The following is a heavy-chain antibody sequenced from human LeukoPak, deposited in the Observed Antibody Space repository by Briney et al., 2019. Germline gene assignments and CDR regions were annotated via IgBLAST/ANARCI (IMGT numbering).Heavy chain of an antibody. Sequence: GESLKTSCEASGFNFNNYWVGWVLQMPGKGLEWMGIIYPGDYDTRYSPSFQGHVTISVDKSISTAYLQWRSLRASDTAMYFCACHSFETVDAYDVWGQGTIVTVSA. CDR1: GFNFNNYW. CDR3: ACHSFETVDAYDV. CDR2: IYPGDYDT. D-gene: IGHD3-9*01. V-gene: IGHV5-51*01. J-gene: IGHJ3*01.